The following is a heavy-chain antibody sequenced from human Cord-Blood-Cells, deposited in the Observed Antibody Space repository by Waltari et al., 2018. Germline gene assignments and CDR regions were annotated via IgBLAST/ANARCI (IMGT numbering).Heavy chain of an antibody. J-gene: IGHJ6*02. V-gene: IGHV4-34*01. Sequence: QVQLQQWGAGLLKPSETLSLTCAVYGGSFSGYYWSWIRQPPGKGLEWIGEINHSGSTNYNTSLKSRVTISVDTSKNQFSLKLSSVTAADTAVYYCARRGPGPGYSGSYYYYYYGMDVWGQGTTVTVSS. CDR2: INHSGST. CDR3: ARRGPGPGYSGSYYYYYYGMDV. CDR1: GGSFSGYY. D-gene: IGHD1-26*01.